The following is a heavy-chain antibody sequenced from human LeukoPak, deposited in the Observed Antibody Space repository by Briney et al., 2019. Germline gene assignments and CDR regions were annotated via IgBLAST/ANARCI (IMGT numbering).Heavy chain of an antibody. V-gene: IGHV3-7*01. D-gene: IGHD2-15*01. CDR1: GFTFSSYW. J-gene: IGHJ5*02. CDR3: ARVRGGSQYNWFDP. CDR2: IKQDGSEK. Sequence: QAGGSLRLSCAASGFTFSSYWMSWVRQAPGKGLEWVANIKQDGSEKYYVDSVKGRFTISRDNAKNSLYLQMNSLRAEDTAVYYCARVRGGSQYNWFDPWGQGTLVTVSS.